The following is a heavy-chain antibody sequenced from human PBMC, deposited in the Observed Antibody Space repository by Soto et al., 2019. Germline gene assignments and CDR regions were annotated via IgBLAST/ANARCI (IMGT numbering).Heavy chain of an antibody. CDR3: SRARYCTSPSGYNHYYYGMDI. CDR1: GYTFTKYG. V-gene: IGHV1-18*04. J-gene: IGHJ6*02. CDR2: IGVYNGKT. D-gene: IGHD2-2*02. Sequence: QEQLVQSGGEVKKPGASVRVSCKASGYTFTKYGITWVRQAPGQGLEWMGWIGVYNGKTNYARKLQGRDIMTADTSATTTYMELRSLRSDDTAVYYCSRARYCTSPSGYNHYYYGMDIWGQGTKVSV.